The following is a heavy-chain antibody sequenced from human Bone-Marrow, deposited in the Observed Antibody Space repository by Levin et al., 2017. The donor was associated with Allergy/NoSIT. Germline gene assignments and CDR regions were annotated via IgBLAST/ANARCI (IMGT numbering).Heavy chain of an antibody. CDR1: GFTFSSDV. Sequence: GGSLRLSCAASGFTFSSDVMSWVRQAPGKGLEWVSGISGSGGTTYYADSVKGRFTISRDNSKNMLPLQMNSLRAEDTALYYCAKGSYCSAGTCYSRLGYWGQGTLVTVSS. D-gene: IGHD2-15*01. V-gene: IGHV3-23*01. CDR3: AKGSYCSAGTCYSRLGY. J-gene: IGHJ4*02. CDR2: ISGSGGTT.